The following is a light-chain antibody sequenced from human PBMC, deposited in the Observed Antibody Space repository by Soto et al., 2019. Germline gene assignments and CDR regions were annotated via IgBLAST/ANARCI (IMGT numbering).Light chain of an antibody. J-gene: IGLJ1*01. CDR2: DVS. CDR3: SSYAGSNNFDV. V-gene: IGLV2-14*01. CDR1: SSDVGGYNY. Sequence: QSALTQPASVSGSPGQSITISCTGTSSDVGGYNYVSWYQQHPGKAPKLMIYDVSNRPSGVSNRFSGSKSGNTASLTVSGLQAEGEADYYCSSYAGSNNFDVFRAGTKVTVL.